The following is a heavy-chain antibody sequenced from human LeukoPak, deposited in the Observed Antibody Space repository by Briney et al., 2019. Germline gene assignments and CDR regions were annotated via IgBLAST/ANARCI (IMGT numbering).Heavy chain of an antibody. Sequence: GGSLRLSCTASGFPFRDHAMSWVRQAPGKGLEWVGFIRTNPNGATVEYAASVKARFTISRDDSKNIAYLEMNSLKTEDTAVYYCVRNSGTYRGYGLDVWGQGTTVTVSS. J-gene: IGHJ6*02. D-gene: IGHD1-26*01. CDR1: GFPFRDHA. CDR3: VRNSGTYRGYGLDV. CDR2: IRTNPNGATV. V-gene: IGHV3-49*04.